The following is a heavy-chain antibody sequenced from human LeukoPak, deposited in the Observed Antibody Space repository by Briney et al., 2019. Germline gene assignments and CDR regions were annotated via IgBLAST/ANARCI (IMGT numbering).Heavy chain of an antibody. Sequence: GGSLRLSCAASGFDLSTYAMTWVRQAPAKGLEWVSSIRIGGGGTYYADSVEGRFTISRDNSENTLHLQMNNLRVGDTAKYFCARCMVLSQGWCNWFDPWGQGTLVTVSS. D-gene: IGHD6-13*01. V-gene: IGHV3-23*01. CDR3: ARCMVLSQGWCNWFDP. J-gene: IGHJ5*02. CDR1: GFDLSTYA. CDR2: IRIGGGGT.